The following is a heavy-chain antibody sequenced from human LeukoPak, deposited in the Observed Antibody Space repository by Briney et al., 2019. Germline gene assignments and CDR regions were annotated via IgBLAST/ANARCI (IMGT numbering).Heavy chain of an antibody. CDR1: GFTFSSYD. V-gene: IGHV3-13*01. Sequence: GGSLRLSCAASGFTFSSYDMHWVRQATGKGLEWVSAIGTAGDTYYPGSVKGRFTISRENAKNSLYLQMNSLRAGDTAVYYCARGRYCSSTSCYSNDYWGQGTLVTVSS. CDR3: ARGRYCSSTSCYSNDY. D-gene: IGHD2-2*02. CDR2: IGTAGDT. J-gene: IGHJ4*02.